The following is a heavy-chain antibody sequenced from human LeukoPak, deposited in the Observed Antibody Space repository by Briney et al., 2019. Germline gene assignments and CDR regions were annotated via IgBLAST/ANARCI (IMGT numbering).Heavy chain of an antibody. V-gene: IGHV3-48*04. J-gene: IGHJ4*02. CDR1: GFTFSSYS. CDR3: ARNTVEMSTIHVDY. D-gene: IGHD5-24*01. CDR2: ISSSGSTI. Sequence: VGSLRLSCAASGFTFSSYSMNWIRQAPGKGLEWVSSISSSGSTIYYADSVKGRFTISRDNAKNSLYLQMNSLRAEDTAVYYCARNTVEMSTIHVDYWGQGTLVTVSS.